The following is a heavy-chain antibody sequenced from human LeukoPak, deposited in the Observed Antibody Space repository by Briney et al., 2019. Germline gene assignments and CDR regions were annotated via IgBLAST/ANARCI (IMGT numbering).Heavy chain of an antibody. CDR2: INDSGGNT. CDR1: GFTFSSYG. D-gene: IGHD3-10*01. V-gene: IGHV3-23*01. J-gene: IGHJ4*02. Sequence: GGSLRLSCAASGFTFSSYGMSWVRQAPGKGLEWVSLINDSGGNTYYADSVKGGFTISRDNSKNTLFLQMSSLRAEDTAVYYCAKTSAGIRGGYFDYWGQGTLVTVSS. CDR3: AKTSAGIRGGYFDY.